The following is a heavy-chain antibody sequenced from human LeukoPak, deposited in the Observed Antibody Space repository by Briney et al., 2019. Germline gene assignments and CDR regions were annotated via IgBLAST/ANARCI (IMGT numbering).Heavy chain of an antibody. CDR1: GYTFTGYY. CDR3: ARGFGAVDTAMPKGNY. D-gene: IGHD5-18*01. J-gene: IGHJ4*02. Sequence: GASVKVSCKASGYTFTGYYIHWVRQAPGQGLEWMGWINPHSGGTNYAQKFQGRVTMTRDTSISTAYMELSRLRSDGTAVYYCARGFGAVDTAMPKGNYWGQGTLVTVSS. V-gene: IGHV1-2*02. CDR2: INPHSGGT.